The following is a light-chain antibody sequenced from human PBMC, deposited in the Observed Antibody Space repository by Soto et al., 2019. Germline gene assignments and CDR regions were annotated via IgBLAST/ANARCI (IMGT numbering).Light chain of an antibody. CDR2: AAS. J-gene: IGKJ4*01. Sequence: IQLTQSPSSLSATIGDRVTITCRASQDIRSYLAWYQQKPGKAPKLLIYAASTLQSGVQSRFSGSGSGTDFTLTISSLQPEDFGTYYCKQANSFPLTFGGGTKVDIK. V-gene: IGKV1-9*01. CDR3: KQANSFPLT. CDR1: QDIRSY.